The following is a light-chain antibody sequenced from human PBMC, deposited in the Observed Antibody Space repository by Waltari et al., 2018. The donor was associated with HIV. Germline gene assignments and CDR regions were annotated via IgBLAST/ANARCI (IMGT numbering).Light chain of an antibody. V-gene: IGLV2-8*01. Sequence: QSALTQPPSASGSPGQSVTISCTGTSSDVGGYNYVSWYQQHPGKAPKHMIYGVNKRPSGVPDRFSGSKSGNTASLTVSGLQAEDEAEYYCSSYAGSNNVVFGGGTKLTVL. CDR1: SSDVGGYNY. CDR3: SSYAGSNNVV. CDR2: GVN. J-gene: IGLJ2*01.